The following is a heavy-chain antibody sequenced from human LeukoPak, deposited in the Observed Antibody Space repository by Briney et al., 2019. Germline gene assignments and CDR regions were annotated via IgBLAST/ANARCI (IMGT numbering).Heavy chain of an antibody. CDR3: TTDQSGTDRWSSGY. V-gene: IGHV3-15*01. CDR2: IKANTDGGTT. Sequence: GGSLRLSCAASGFTFDDYAMSWVRQAPGKGLDWVGRIKANTDGGTTEYSAPVKGRFTISRDDSKNTLYLQLNSLKTEDTAVYYYTTDQSGTDRWSSGYWGQGTLVTVSS. D-gene: IGHD3-10*01. J-gene: IGHJ4*02. CDR1: GFTFDDYA.